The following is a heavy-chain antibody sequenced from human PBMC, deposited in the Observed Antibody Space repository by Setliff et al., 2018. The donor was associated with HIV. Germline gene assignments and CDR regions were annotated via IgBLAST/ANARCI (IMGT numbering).Heavy chain of an antibody. J-gene: IGHJ4*02. CDR1: GFTLHEYT. CDR2: ISWNGDST. D-gene: IGHD1-7*01. CDR3: TTDRGTY. Sequence: GGSLRLSCAASGFTLHEYTMTWVRQAPGKGLEWICGISWNGDSTNYADSVKGRFTISRDNAKNSLFLEMTNLRAEDTAFYYCTTDRGTYWGQGTLVTVSS. V-gene: IGHV3-20*04.